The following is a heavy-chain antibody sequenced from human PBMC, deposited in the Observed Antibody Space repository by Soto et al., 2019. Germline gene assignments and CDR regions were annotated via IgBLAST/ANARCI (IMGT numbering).Heavy chain of an antibody. V-gene: IGHV1-3*01. J-gene: IGHJ6*03. CDR3: ARDRPLYAYYYMDV. CDR2: INAGNGNT. Sequence: ASVKVSCKASGYTFTSYAMHWVRQAPGQRLEWMGWINAGNGNTKYSQKFQGRVTITRDTSASTAYMALSSLRSEDTAVYYCARDRPLYAYYYMDVWGKGPLVTVSS. CDR1: GYTFTSYA. D-gene: IGHD2-2*01.